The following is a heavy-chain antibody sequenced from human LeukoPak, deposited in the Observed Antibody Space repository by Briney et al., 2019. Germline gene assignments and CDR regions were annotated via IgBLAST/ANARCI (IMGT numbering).Heavy chain of an antibody. CDR3: ARSSGSYFSDSPDDY. J-gene: IGHJ4*02. Sequence: GGSLRLSCAASGFSLRSYWMTWVRQAPGKGLEWVANIKQDGSEKNYVDSVEGRFTISRDSARNSLFLQMNSLRAEDTAVYYCARSSGSYFSDSPDDYWGQGTLVTVSS. V-gene: IGHV3-7*01. D-gene: IGHD1-26*01. CDR2: IKQDGSEK. CDR1: GFSLRSYW.